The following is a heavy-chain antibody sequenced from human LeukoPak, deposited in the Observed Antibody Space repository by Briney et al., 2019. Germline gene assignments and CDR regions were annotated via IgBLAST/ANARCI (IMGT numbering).Heavy chain of an antibody. D-gene: IGHD4-11*01. CDR3: ARVHFNNYGSWFDF. CDR2: GSPYNRNT. Sequence: GASVKVSCKASGYTLTSYDVTWVRRAPGQGLEWMGWGSPYNRNTKYAQMFQDRVTMTTDTSTSTAYMELRSLRSDDTAVYYCARVHFNNYGSWFDFWGQGTLVTVSS. V-gene: IGHV1-18*01. J-gene: IGHJ5*01. CDR1: GYTLTSYD.